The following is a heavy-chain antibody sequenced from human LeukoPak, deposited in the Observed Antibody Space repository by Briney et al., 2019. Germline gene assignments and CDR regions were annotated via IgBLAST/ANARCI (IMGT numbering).Heavy chain of an antibody. J-gene: IGHJ6*03. Sequence: GGSLRLSCAASGFTSDDYGMSWVRQAPGKGLEWVSGINWNGGSTGYADSVKGRFTISRDNAKNSLYLQMNSLRAEDTALYYCARLGSGYYVDYYYYMDVWGKGTTVTVSS. D-gene: IGHD3-22*01. CDR3: ARLGSGYYVDYYYYMDV. CDR1: GFTSDDYG. CDR2: INWNGGST. V-gene: IGHV3-20*04.